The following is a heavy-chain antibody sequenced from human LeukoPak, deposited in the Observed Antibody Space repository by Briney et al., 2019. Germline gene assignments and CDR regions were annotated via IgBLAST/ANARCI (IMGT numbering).Heavy chain of an antibody. J-gene: IGHJ3*02. V-gene: IGHV4-30-4*01. CDR3: ATYSSDWYPDAFDI. CDR1: GGSISSGDYY. Sequence: SQTLSLTCTVSGGSISSGDYYWSWIRQPPGKGLEWIGYIYYSGNTYCNPSLKSRVTISVDTSKNQFSLKLTSVTAADTAMYYCATYSSDWYPDAFDIWGQGTMVTVSS. CDR2: IYYSGNT. D-gene: IGHD6-19*01.